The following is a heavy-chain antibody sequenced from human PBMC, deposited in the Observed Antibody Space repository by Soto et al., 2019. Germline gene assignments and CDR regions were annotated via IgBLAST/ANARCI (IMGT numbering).Heavy chain of an antibody. Sequence: GGSLRLSCAASGFTFSSYAMSWVRQAPGKGLEWVSAISGSGGSTYYADSVKSRFTISRDNSKNTPYLQMNSLGAEDTAVYYCATDEPVAYSGGWYGAEYFQHWGQGTLVTVSS. CDR2: ISGSGGST. D-gene: IGHD6-19*01. V-gene: IGHV3-23*01. CDR1: GFTFSSYA. CDR3: ATDEPVAYSGGWYGAEYFQH. J-gene: IGHJ1*01.